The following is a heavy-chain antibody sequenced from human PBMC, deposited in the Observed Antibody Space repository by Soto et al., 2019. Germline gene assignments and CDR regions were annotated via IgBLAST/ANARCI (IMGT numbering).Heavy chain of an antibody. J-gene: IGHJ4*02. D-gene: IGHD5-18*01. CDR3: ASHRGNTYGPYDY. Sequence: VQLQESGPGLVKPSETLSLTCAVSGGSISSGNWWSWVRQSPRKGLEWIGEISHSGNTNHNPSLKSRVTISIDKSKNQFSLKLTSVTAADTAVYYCASHRGNTYGPYDYWGQGTLVIVSS. CDR2: ISHSGNT. CDR1: GGSISSGNW. V-gene: IGHV4-4*02.